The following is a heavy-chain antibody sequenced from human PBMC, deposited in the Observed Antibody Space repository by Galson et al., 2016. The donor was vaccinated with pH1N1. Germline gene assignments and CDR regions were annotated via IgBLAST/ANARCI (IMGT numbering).Heavy chain of an antibody. V-gene: IGHV3-48*04. D-gene: IGHD5-18*01. CDR3: PRDLGYAYGFYYYYYMHG. CDR1: GFSLSSYS. J-gene: IGHJ6*03. Sequence: SLRLSCAASGFSLSSYSMSWVRQAPGKGLEWVSYISRSVTNIYYAGSVKGRFTISRDTAKNSLYLQMDSLRLDDTAVYFCPRDLGYAYGFYYYYYMHGWGKGTMVTVSS. CDR2: ISRSVTNI.